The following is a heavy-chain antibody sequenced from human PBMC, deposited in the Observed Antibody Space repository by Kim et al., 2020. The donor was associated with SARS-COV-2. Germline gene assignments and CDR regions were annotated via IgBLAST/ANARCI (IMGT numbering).Heavy chain of an antibody. CDR3: ATAPAIAVAGKGVNNWFDP. Sequence: ASVKVSCKVSGYTLTELSMHWVRQAPGKGLEWMVGFDPEDGETIYAQKFQGRVTMTEDTSTDTAYMELSSLRSEDTAVYYCATAPAIAVAGKGVNNWFDPWGQGTLVTVSS. D-gene: IGHD6-19*01. CDR2: FDPEDGET. V-gene: IGHV1-24*01. J-gene: IGHJ5*02. CDR1: GYTLTELS.